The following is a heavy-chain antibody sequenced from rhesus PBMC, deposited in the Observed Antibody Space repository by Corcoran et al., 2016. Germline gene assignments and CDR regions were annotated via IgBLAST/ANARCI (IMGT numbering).Heavy chain of an antibody. J-gene: IGHJ4*01. V-gene: IGHV4S10*01. CDR1: GGSISDSYR. Sequence: QEQLQESGPGVVKPSETLSLTCAVSGGSISDSYRWSWIRQPPGKGLEWIGYIHGRRMRTNYNPALKSRVTISRDTSKNQFSLNLRSVTAADTAVYYCAREAAAGRRDLRYWGQGVLVTVSS. D-gene: IGHD6-25*01. CDR3: AREAAAGRRDLRY. CDR2: IHGRRMRT.